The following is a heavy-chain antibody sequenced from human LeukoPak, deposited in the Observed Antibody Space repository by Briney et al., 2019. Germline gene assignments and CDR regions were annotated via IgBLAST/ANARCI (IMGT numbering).Heavy chain of an antibody. CDR2: ISGSGGST. V-gene: IGHV3-23*01. CDR3: AKDRLSTPIEPRFDP. CDR1: GFSFSSYA. Sequence: GGSLRLSCAASGFSFSSYAMSWVRQAPGKGLEWVSVISGSGGSTSYADSVKGRFTISRDNSKNTLYLQMNSLRAEDTALYYCAKDRLSTPIEPRFDPWGQGTQVTVSS. J-gene: IGHJ5*02. D-gene: IGHD2-21*02.